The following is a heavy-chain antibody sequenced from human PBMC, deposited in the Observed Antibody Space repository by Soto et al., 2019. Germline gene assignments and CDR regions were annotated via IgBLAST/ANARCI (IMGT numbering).Heavy chain of an antibody. J-gene: IGHJ4*02. D-gene: IGHD2-2*01. V-gene: IGHV3-23*01. Sequence: EVQLLESGGGLVQPGGSLRLSCAASGFTFSNCAMRWVRQAPGKGLEWVSGISGSGGRTFYADSVKGRFAISRDNSKNTLNPQMNSLRVEDTAVYYCAKEYCSSTSCYGGFGYWGQGTLVTVSS. CDR2: ISGSGGRT. CDR3: AKEYCSSTSCYGGFGY. CDR1: GFTFSNCA.